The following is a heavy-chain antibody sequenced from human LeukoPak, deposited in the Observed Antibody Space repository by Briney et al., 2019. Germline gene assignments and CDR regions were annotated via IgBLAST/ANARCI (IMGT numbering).Heavy chain of an antibody. J-gene: IGHJ4*02. CDR1: GYSISSGYY. D-gene: IGHD5-18*01. Sequence: SETLSLTCTVSGYSISSGYYWGWIRQPPGKGLEWIGYIYYSGSTNYNPSLKSRVTISVDTSKNQFSLKLSSVTAADTAVYYCARGDTASYFDYWGQGTLVTVSS. CDR2: IYYSGST. CDR3: ARGDTASYFDY. V-gene: IGHV4-61*01.